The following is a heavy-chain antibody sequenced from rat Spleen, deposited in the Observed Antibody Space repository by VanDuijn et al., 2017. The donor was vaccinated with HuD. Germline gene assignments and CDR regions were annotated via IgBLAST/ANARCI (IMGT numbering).Heavy chain of an antibody. J-gene: IGHJ2*01. CDR2: INSAGST. CDR1: AYSITSSYR. D-gene: IGHD1-12*02. Sequence: EVQLQESGPGLVKPSQSLSLTCSVTAYSITSSYRWNWIRKFPGNKLEWMGYINSAGSTNYNPSLKSLISITRDTSKNQFFLQVNSVTTEDTATYYCARAYYDGTYYDHWGQGVMVTVSS. V-gene: IGHV3-3*01. CDR3: ARAYYDGTYYDH.